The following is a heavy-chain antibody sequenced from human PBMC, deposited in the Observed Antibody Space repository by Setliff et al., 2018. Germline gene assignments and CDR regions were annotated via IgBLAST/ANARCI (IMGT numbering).Heavy chain of an antibody. Sequence: ASVKVSCKTSGYTSTNYGITWVRQAPGQGLEWMGWINNYSFKTNYPQKFLGRVTVTTDTSTCTAYMELGSLTSDDTAIYYCARINFYVSSGYYYAPDYWGPGTLVTV. CDR3: ARINFYVSSGYYYAPDY. D-gene: IGHD3-22*01. J-gene: IGHJ4*02. CDR2: INNYSFKT. V-gene: IGHV1-18*01. CDR1: GYTSTNYG.